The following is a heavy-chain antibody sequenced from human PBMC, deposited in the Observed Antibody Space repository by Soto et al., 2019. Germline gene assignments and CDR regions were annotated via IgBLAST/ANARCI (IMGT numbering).Heavy chain of an antibody. J-gene: IGHJ3*02. D-gene: IGHD3-22*01. CDR2: ISYSGTT. CDR3: ARRGDYYDSSTYTDGSDI. Sequence: SETLSLTCAVSGYSINTRDWWSWVRQPPGKGLEWIGEISYSGTTNYNPSLKSRVTISVDKSKNQFSLKLSSVTAADTAMYYCARRGDYYDSSTYTDGSDIWGQGTMVTVSS. CDR1: GYSINTRDW. V-gene: IGHV4-4*02.